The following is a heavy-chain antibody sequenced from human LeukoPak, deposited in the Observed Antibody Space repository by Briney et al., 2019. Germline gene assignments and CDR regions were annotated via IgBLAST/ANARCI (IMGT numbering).Heavy chain of an antibody. CDR3: AKVPASSYYGSGSYYPHYFDY. V-gene: IGHV3-11*01. CDR2: ISSSGSTI. D-gene: IGHD3-10*01. CDR1: GFTFSDYY. J-gene: IGHJ4*02. Sequence: GGSLRLSCAASGFTFSDYYMSWIRQAPGKGLEWVSYISSSGSTIYYADSVKGRFTISRDNAKNSLYLQMNSLRAEDTAVYYCAKVPASSYYGSGSYYPHYFDYWGQGTLVTVSS.